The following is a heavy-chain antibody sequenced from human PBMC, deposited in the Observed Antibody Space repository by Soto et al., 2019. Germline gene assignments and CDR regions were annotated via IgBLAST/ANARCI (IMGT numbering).Heavy chain of an antibody. V-gene: IGHV1-2*04. CDR2: INPNSGGT. J-gene: IGHJ6*02. CDR1: GYTFTGYY. Sequence: ASVKVSCKASGYTFTGYYMHWVRQAPGQGLEWMGWINPNSGGTNYAQKFQGWVTMTRDTSISTAYMELSRLRSDDTAVYYCARAGDYDFWSGYHHYYYYSGMDVWGQGPTVTVSS. D-gene: IGHD3-3*01. CDR3: ARAGDYDFWSGYHHYYYYSGMDV.